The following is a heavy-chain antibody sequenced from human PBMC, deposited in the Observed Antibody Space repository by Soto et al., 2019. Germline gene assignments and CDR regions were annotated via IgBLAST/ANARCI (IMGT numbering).Heavy chain of an antibody. CDR3: AREEVDFWSGYYYYYYGMDV. D-gene: IGHD3-3*01. CDR1: GFTFSSYA. J-gene: IGHJ6*02. Sequence: GGSLRLSCAASGFTFSSYAMHWVRQAPGKGLEWVAVISYDGSNKYYADSVKGRFTISRDNSKNTLYLQMNSLRAEDTAVYYFAREEVDFWSGYYYYYYGMDVWGQGTTVTVSS. V-gene: IGHV3-30-3*01. CDR2: ISYDGSNK.